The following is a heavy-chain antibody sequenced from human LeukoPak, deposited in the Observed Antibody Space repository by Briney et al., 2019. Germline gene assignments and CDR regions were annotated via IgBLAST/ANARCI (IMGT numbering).Heavy chain of an antibody. Sequence: SETLSLTCTVSGGSISSYYWSWIRQPPGKGPEWIGYIYYSGSTNYNPSLKSRVTISVDTSKNQFSLKLSSVTAADTAVYYCARYKVGYGDVRNGMDVWGQGTTVTVSS. CDR3: ARYKVGYGDVRNGMDV. CDR2: IYYSGST. J-gene: IGHJ6*02. V-gene: IGHV4-59*01. CDR1: GGSISSYY. D-gene: IGHD4-17*01.